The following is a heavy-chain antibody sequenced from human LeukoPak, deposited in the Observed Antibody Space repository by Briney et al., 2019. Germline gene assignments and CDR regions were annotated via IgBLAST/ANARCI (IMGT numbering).Heavy chain of an antibody. CDR2: IGSDNKP. J-gene: IGHJ6*02. Sequence: GGSLRLSCEASGFTFSAYAMTWVRQAPGKGLEWVSSIGSDNKPHYSESVKGRFTSSRDNSKSMLFLQLNSLRAEDTALYYCARDLPYYVAMDVWGQGTTVTVSS. V-gene: IGHV3-23*01. CDR1: GFTFSAYA. CDR3: ARDLPYYVAMDV. D-gene: IGHD3-10*02.